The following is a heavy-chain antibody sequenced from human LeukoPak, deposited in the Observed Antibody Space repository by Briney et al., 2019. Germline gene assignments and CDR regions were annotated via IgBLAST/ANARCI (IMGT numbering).Heavy chain of an antibody. Sequence: IGIITPSGATTNYSPNFQGRVTMKRDTSTSTVYMEMSRLRWEEAAVYYCARSLIVGATRDYWGQGTLVTVSS. V-gene: IGHV1-46*03. J-gene: IGHJ4*02. CDR2: ITPSGATT. D-gene: IGHD1-26*01. CDR3: ARSLIVGATRDY.